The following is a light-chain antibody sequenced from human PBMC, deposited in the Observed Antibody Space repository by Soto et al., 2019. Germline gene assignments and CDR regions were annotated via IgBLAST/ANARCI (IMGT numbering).Light chain of an antibody. CDR2: SNN. CDR1: SSNIGSNT. Sequence: QSVLTQPPSASGTPGQRVTISCSGSSSNIGSNTVNWYQQLPGTAPKLLIHSNNQRPSGVPDRFSGSKSGTSASLAISGLQSEDEADYSCAAWDDTLNGLYVFGTGTKVTVL. V-gene: IGLV1-44*01. CDR3: AAWDDTLNGLYV. J-gene: IGLJ1*01.